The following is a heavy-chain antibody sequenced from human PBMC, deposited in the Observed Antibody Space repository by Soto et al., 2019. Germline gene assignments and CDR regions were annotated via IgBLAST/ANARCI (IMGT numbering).Heavy chain of an antibody. J-gene: IGHJ3*02. D-gene: IGHD6-19*01. CDR2: ISGSGTTA. Sequence: EVQLLESGGGLVQPGGSLRLSCAASGFIFSSYAMSWVRQAPGKGLEWVSAISGSGTTAYYADSVKGRFTFSRDNSKSTMYLPISSLRAEDTAVYYCAKTTDGWFSAFEIWGQGTMVTVSS. CDR1: GFIFSSYA. V-gene: IGHV3-23*01. CDR3: AKTTDGWFSAFEI.